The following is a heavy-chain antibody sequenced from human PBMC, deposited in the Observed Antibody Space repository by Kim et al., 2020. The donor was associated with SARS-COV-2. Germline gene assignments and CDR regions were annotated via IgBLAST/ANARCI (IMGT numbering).Heavy chain of an antibody. D-gene: IGHD3-3*02. V-gene: IGHV3-9*01. CDR3: VKDVLAGGADV. Sequence: GGSLRLSCIASGFTYNDYAMHWVRQAPGKGLEWVSGIMWNTDGRVGYADSVKGRFITSIDKDKNSLCLQMNSLRPEDTALYYCVKDVLAGGADVWGQGTAV. CDR1: GFTYNDYA. CDR2: IMWNTDGRV. J-gene: IGHJ6*02.